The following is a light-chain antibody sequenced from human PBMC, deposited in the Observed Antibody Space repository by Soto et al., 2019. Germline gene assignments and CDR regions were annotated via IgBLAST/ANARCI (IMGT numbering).Light chain of an antibody. CDR2: EVS. J-gene: IGLJ7*01. Sequence: QSALTQPASVSGSPGQSITISCTGSSTDVGAYNYVSWYQQYPGQAPNLLIYEVSRRPSGFSHRFSGSKSVNTASLTISGLQAEDEAHYYCGTWRGSLSAVVFGGGTQLTVL. CDR1: STDVGAYNY. V-gene: IGLV2-14*01. CDR3: GTWRGSLSAVV.